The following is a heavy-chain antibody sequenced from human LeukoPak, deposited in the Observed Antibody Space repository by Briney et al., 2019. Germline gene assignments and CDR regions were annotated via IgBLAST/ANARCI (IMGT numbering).Heavy chain of an antibody. V-gene: IGHV4-38-2*01. D-gene: IGHD3-10*01. CDR3: ARAGYGSGSYGFYFDY. J-gene: IGHJ4*02. CDR2: IYHSGST. CDR1: GHFISSGYY. Sequence: SETLSLTCAVSGHFISSGYYWGWIWQPPGKGLEWIGSIYHSGSTYYNPSLKSRVTISLDTSKNQFSLKLSSVTAVDTAVYYCARAGYGSGSYGFYFDYWGQGTLVTVSS.